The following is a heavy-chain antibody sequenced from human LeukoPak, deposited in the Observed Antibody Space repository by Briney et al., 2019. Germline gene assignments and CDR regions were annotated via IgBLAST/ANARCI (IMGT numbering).Heavy chain of an antibody. CDR1: GYSFTSYW. CDR3: ARPRRDCSSTSCSRYYYYYMDV. CDR2: IYPGDSDT. D-gene: IGHD2-2*01. V-gene: IGHV5-51*01. Sequence: GESLKISCKSSGYSFTSYWIGWVRQMPGKGLEWMGIIYPGDSDTRYSPSFQGQVTISADKSISTAYLQWSSLKASDTAMYYCARPRRDCSSTSCSRYYYYYMDVLGKGTTVTVSS. J-gene: IGHJ6*03.